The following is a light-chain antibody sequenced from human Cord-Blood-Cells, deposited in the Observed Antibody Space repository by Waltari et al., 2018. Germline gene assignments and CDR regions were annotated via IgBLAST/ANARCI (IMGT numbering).Light chain of an antibody. Sequence: QSALTQPASVSGSPGQSITISCTGTSSDVGGYNYVSWYQQHPGKAPKLMIYEVSNRPAGVSNRCSGSKSGNTASLTSSGLQAEDEADYYCSSYTSSSTVVVGGGTKLTGL. CDR1: SSDVGGYNY. CDR3: SSYTSSSTVV. CDR2: EVS. J-gene: IGLJ2*01. V-gene: IGLV2-14*01.